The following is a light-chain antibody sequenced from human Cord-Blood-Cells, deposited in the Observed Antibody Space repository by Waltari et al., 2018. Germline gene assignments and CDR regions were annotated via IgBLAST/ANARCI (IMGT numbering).Light chain of an antibody. J-gene: IGLJ3*02. V-gene: IGLV1-36*01. CDR1: SSTIGNNA. CDR3: AAWDDSLNGPV. Sequence: QSVLTQPPSVSEAPRQRVTISCSGSSSTIGNNAENWYQQLPGKAPKLLIYYDDLLPSGVSDRFSGSKSGTSASLAISGLQSEDEADYYCAAWDDSLNGPVFGGGTKLTVL. CDR2: YDD.